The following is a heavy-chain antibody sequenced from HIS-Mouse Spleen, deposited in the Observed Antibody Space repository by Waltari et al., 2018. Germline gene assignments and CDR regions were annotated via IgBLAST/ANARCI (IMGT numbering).Heavy chain of an antibody. CDR1: GFTFSSYG. Sequence: VQPGRSLRLSCAASGFTFSSYGMHWVRQAPGKGLEWVAVIWYDGSNKYYADSVKGRFTISRDNSKNTLYLQMNSLRAEDTAVYYCAKDLARKDSGYDAFDIWGQGTMVTVSS. J-gene: IGHJ3*02. CDR3: AKDLARKDSGYDAFDI. V-gene: IGHV3-33*06. D-gene: IGHD5-12*01. CDR2: IWYDGSNK.